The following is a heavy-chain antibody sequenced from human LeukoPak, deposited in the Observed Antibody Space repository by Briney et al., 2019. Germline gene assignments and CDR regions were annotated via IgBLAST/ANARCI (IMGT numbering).Heavy chain of an antibody. D-gene: IGHD5-12*01. CDR3: ARDPYSAGWYDH. Sequence: GGSLRLSCAASGFTVSSNYMSWVRQAPGKGLEGVSLIYTGGSTYYADSVKGRFTISRDNSKNTLYLQMNSLRAEDTAVYYCARDPYSAGWYDHWGQGTLVTVSS. V-gene: IGHV3-53*01. CDR2: IYTGGST. CDR1: GFTVSSNY. J-gene: IGHJ5*02.